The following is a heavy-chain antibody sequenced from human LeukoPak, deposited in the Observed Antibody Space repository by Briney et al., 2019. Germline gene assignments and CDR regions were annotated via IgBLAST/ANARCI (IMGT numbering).Heavy chain of an antibody. CDR3: ARTIAQYTNTWLYYYYGLDV. CDR2: ISGGGEDT. D-gene: IGHD6-13*01. J-gene: IGHJ6*02. CDR1: GFSFRRFA. V-gene: IGHV3-23*01. Sequence: GGSLRLSCTASGFSFRRFAMSWVRQAPGQGLEWVSSISGGGEDTYYADSVKGRFTISRDNSETTLYLQMNSLGADDTALYYCARTIAQYTNTWLYYYYGLDVWGQGTTVTVSS.